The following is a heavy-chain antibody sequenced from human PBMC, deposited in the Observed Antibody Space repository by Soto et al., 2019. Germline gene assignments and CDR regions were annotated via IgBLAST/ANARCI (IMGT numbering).Heavy chain of an antibody. Sequence: QVQLVQSGAEVKKPGASVRVSCKASGYTFTSYYIHWVRQAPGHGPEWMGMISPSSGGTDYAQKFQGRVTMTRDTSTSTVYMELSSLRSEVTAVYYCTRSIITTAGTDAFDLWGQGTLVTVSS. CDR2: ISPSSGGT. D-gene: IGHD6-13*01. CDR1: GYTFTSYY. J-gene: IGHJ3*01. V-gene: IGHV1-46*03. CDR3: TRSIITTAGTDAFDL.